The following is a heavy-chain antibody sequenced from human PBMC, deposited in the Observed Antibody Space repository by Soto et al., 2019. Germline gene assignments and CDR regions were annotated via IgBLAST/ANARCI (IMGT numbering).Heavy chain of an antibody. J-gene: IGHJ6*02. CDR1: GFTFSSYG. CDR2: IVDNGAGT. V-gene: IGHV3-23*01. CDR3: AKEEEKPSGPYYYYGMDV. Sequence: GGSLRLSCAASGFTFSSYGMNWVRLAPGKGLEWVAGIVDNGAGTYYADSVKGRFTISRDNSKNTLYLQMNSLRAEDTAVYYCAKEEEKPSGPYYYYGMDVWGQGTTVTVSS. D-gene: IGHD3-3*01.